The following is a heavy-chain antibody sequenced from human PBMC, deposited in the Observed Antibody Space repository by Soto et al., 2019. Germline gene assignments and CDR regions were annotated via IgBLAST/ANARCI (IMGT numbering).Heavy chain of an antibody. CDR3: ARRRPSSAFDI. D-gene: IGHD3-16*02. Sequence: ASVKVSCKASRYTFTNFYIHWLRQAPGQGLEWMGIINPSGGSTSYAQKFQGRVTMTRDTSTSTVYMELSSLRSEDTAVYYCARRRPSSAFDIWGQGTMVTVSS. CDR2: INPSGGST. CDR1: RYTFTNFY. V-gene: IGHV1-46*01. J-gene: IGHJ3*02.